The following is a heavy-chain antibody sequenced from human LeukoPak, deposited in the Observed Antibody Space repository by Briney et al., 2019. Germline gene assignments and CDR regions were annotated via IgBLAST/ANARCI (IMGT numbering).Heavy chain of an antibody. CDR3: ARGGYSYGLVY. CDR1: GYSISSGYF. V-gene: IGHV4-38-2*01. J-gene: IGHJ4*02. CDR2: IYHSGST. Sequence: SETLSLTCAVSGYSISSGYFWGWIRQPPGKGLEWIGSIYHSGSTYYNPSLKSRVTISVDTSKNQFSLKLSSVTAADTAVYYCARGGYSYGLVYWGQGTLVTVSS. D-gene: IGHD5-18*01.